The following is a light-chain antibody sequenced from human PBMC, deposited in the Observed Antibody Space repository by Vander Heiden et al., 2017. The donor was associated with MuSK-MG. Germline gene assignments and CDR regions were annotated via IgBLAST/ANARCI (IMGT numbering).Light chain of an antibody. J-gene: IGKJ2*01. Sequence: IVMTHSPDSLAVSLGERATINCKSSQSVLYTSNNENFLAWYQQKPGQPPKVLIYWASTRQSGVPDRFSGSGSGTDFSRTSRSLRAEDVAIYYCQQYYSALYTFGQGTKLE. CDR1: QSVLYTSNNENF. CDR2: WAS. V-gene: IGKV4-1*01. CDR3: QQYYSALYT.